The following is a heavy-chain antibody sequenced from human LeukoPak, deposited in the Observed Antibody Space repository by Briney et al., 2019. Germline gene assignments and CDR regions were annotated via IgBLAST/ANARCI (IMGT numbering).Heavy chain of an antibody. CDR1: GFTFTSYA. CDR3: AKRDYYYYMDV. Sequence: PGGSLRLSCAASGFTFTSYAMSLVRQAPGKGLEWISDISGSGGSTYYADSVKGRFTISRDNPKNTLYLQMNSLRAEDTAVYYCAKRDYYYYMDVWGKGTTVTVSS. J-gene: IGHJ6*03. CDR2: ISGSGGST. V-gene: IGHV3-23*01.